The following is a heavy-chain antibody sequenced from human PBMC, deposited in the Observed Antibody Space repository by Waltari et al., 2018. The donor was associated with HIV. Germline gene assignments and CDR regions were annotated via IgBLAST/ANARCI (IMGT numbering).Heavy chain of an antibody. CDR2: FDPEDGET. Sequence: QVQLAQSGAEVKKPGASVKVSCTVSGYTLTELSMYWVRQAPGKGLEWMGGFDPEDGETIYAQKFQGSVTMTEDTSTDTSYMELSSLTSEDTAVYYCATDLGGSDYWGQGTLVTVSS. J-gene: IGHJ4*02. CDR3: ATDLGGSDY. D-gene: IGHD2-15*01. V-gene: IGHV1-24*01. CDR1: GYTLTELS.